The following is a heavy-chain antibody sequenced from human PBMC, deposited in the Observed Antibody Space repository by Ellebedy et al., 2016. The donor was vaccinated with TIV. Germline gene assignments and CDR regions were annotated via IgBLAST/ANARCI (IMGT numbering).Heavy chain of an antibody. D-gene: IGHD5-24*01. CDR3: GRAYGDGYNYRYFDY. CDR2: IYHSGGT. Sequence: SETLSLTCTVSGYSISSGYYWGWIRQPPGKGLEWIGSIYHSGGTYYNPSLKSRVTISVDTSKNHFSLKLSSVTAADTAVYYCGRAYGDGYNYRYFDYWGQGTLVTVSS. CDR1: GYSISSGYY. V-gene: IGHV4-38-2*02. J-gene: IGHJ4*02.